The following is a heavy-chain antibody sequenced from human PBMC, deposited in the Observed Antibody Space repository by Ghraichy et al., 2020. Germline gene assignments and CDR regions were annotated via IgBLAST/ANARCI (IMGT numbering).Heavy chain of an antibody. CDR1: GASISGTGFY. CDR3: ASLDCSSTSCYVGYYFDY. CDR2: IYYIGRT. V-gene: IGHV4-39*01. J-gene: IGHJ4*02. D-gene: IGHD2-2*01. Sequence: SETLSLTCSVSGASISGTGFYWGWIRQPPGKGLEWIGNIYYIGRTHYKPSLESRVTISVDTPKNQFSLKLSSVTASDTAVYYCASLDCSSTSCYVGYYFDYWGQGTLVTVSS.